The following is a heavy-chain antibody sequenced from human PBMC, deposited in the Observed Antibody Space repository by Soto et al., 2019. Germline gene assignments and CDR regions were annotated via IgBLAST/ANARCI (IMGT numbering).Heavy chain of an antibody. CDR3: ARDGEGGYCSGGSCPGAFDI. CDR1: GFTFSDYY. Sequence: PGGSLRLSCAASGFTFSDYYMSWIRQAPGKGLEWVSYISSSGSTIYYADSVKGRFTISRDNAKNSLYLQMNSLRAEDTAVYYCARDGEGGYCSGGSCPGAFDIWGQGTMVTVSS. D-gene: IGHD2-15*01. V-gene: IGHV3-11*01. CDR2: ISSSGSTI. J-gene: IGHJ3*02.